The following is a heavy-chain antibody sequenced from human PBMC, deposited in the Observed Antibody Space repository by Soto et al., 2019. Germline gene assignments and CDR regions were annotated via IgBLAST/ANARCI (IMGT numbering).Heavy chain of an antibody. CDR2: IDPSDSYT. D-gene: IGHD2-15*01. J-gene: IGHJ6*02. Sequence: GESLKISCKGSGYSFTSYWISWVRQMPGKGLEWMGRIDPSDSYTNYSPSFQGHVTISADKSISTAYLQWSSLKASDTAMYYCARHTSYCSGGSCYSGYYYYGMDVWGQGTTVNVSS. CDR3: ARHTSYCSGGSCYSGYYYYGMDV. V-gene: IGHV5-10-1*01. CDR1: GYSFTSYW.